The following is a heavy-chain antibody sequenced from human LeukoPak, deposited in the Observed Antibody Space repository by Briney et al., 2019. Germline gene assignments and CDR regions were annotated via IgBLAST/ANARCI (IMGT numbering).Heavy chain of an antibody. CDR3: ARAIGDWHYFDY. D-gene: IGHD1-26*01. CDR1: GFTFSSYS. CDR2: ISSSSSYI. V-gene: IGHV3-21*01. Sequence: GGSLRLSCAASGFTFSSYSMNWVRQAPGKGLEWVSSISSSSSYIYYADSVKGRFTISRDNAKNSLYLQMNSLRAEDTAVYYCARAIGDWHYFDYWGQGTLVTVSS. J-gene: IGHJ4*02.